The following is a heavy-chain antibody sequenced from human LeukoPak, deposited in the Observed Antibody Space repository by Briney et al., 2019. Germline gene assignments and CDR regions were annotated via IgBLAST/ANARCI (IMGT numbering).Heavy chain of an antibody. CDR2: ISYDGSNK. J-gene: IGHJ5*02. Sequence: PGGSLRLSCAASGFTFSSYAMHWVRQAPGKGLEWVAVISYDGSNKYYADSVKGRFTISRYNSKNTLYLQMNSLRPEDTAIYYCARGRGSGWLGNWFDPWGQGTLVTVSS. CDR3: ARGRGSGWLGNWFDP. D-gene: IGHD6-19*01. CDR1: GFTFSSYA. V-gene: IGHV3-30-3*01.